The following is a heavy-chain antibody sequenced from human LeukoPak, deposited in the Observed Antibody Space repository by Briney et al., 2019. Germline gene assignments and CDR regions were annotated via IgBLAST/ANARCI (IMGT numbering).Heavy chain of an antibody. CDR3: ARVVYYYDSSMEY. Sequence: GASVKVSCKASGGTFSSYAISWVRRAPGQGLEWMGRIIPILGIANYAQKFQGRVTITADKSTSTAYMELSSLRSEDTAVYYCARVVYYYDSSMEYWGQGTLVTVSS. D-gene: IGHD3-22*01. CDR1: GGTFSSYA. J-gene: IGHJ4*02. V-gene: IGHV1-69*04. CDR2: IIPILGIA.